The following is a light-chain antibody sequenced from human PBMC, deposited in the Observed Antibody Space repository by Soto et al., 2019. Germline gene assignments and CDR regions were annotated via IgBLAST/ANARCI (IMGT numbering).Light chain of an antibody. J-gene: IGKJ1*01. CDR1: QSVSSY. Sequence: EIVLTQSPATLSLSPGERATLSCRASQSVSSYLAWYQQKPGQAPRLLIYDASNRATGIPARFSGSGSGTDFTLTISSLVPEDFAVYNCQQRSNLPVTFGQGTRVEIK. CDR3: QQRSNLPVT. V-gene: IGKV3-11*01. CDR2: DAS.